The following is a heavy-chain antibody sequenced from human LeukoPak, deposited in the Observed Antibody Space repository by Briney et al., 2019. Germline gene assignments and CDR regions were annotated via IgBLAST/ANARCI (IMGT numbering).Heavy chain of an antibody. CDR3: ARDYCSSTSCLFDY. CDR2: INPNSGDT. D-gene: IGHD2-2*01. CDR1: GYTFTGYH. J-gene: IGHJ4*02. V-gene: IGHV1-2*06. Sequence: ASVKVPCKASGYTFTGYHMHWVRQAPGQGLEWMGRINPNSGDTNYAQKFQGRVTMTRDTSISTAYMELSRLRSDDTAVYYCARDYCSSTSCLFDYWGQGTLVTVSS.